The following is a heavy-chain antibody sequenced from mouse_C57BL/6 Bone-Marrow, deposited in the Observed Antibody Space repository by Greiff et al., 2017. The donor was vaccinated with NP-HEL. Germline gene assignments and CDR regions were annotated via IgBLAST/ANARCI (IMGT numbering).Heavy chain of an antibody. V-gene: IGHV1-82*01. D-gene: IGHD2-14*01. Sequence: VQLQQSGPELVKPGASVKISCKASGYAFSSSWMNWVKQRPGKGLEWIGRIYPGDGDTNYNGKFKGKATLTADKYSSTAYMQLSSLTSEDSAVYFCARSATMGTTVDYWGQGTTLTVSS. CDR2: IYPGDGDT. CDR3: ARSATMGTTVDY. CDR1: GYAFSSSW. J-gene: IGHJ2*01.